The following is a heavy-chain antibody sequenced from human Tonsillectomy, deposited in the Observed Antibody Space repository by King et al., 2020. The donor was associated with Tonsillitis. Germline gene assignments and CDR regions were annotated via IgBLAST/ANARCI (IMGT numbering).Heavy chain of an antibody. D-gene: IGHD3-10*01. CDR2: ISYDGSNK. V-gene: IGHV3-30*18. CDR1: GFTFSSYG. CDR3: AKARGMVRGVIIN. J-gene: IGHJ4*02. Sequence: VQLVESGGGVVQPGRSLRLSCAASGFTFSSYGMHWVRQAPGKGLEWVAVISYDGSNKYYADSVKGRFTISRDNSKNTLYLQMNSLRAEDTAVYYCAKARGMVRGVIINWGQGTLVTVSS.